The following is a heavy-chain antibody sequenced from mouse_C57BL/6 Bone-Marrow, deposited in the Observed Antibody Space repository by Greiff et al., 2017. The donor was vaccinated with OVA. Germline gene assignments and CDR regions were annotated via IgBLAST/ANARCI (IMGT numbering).Heavy chain of an antibody. D-gene: IGHD1-1*01. CDR2: IYPGDGDT. J-gene: IGHJ1*03. V-gene: IGHV1-80*01. CDR1: GYAFSSYW. CDR3: ARSHYYGSSYWYCDV. Sequence: QVHVKQSGAELVKPGASVKISCKASGYAFSSYWMNWVKQRPGKGLEWIGQIYPGDGDTNYNGKFKGKATLTADKSSSTAYMQLSSLTSEDSAVYFCARSHYYGSSYWYCDVWGTGTTVTVSS.